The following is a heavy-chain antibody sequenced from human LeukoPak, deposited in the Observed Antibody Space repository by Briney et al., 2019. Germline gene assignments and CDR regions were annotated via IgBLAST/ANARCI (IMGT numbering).Heavy chain of an antibody. V-gene: IGHV3-9*01. J-gene: IGHJ4*02. CDR2: ISWNSGSI. Sequence: RTGGSLRLSCAASGFTFDDFAMHWVRQAPGKGLQWVSGISWNSGSIDYTDSVKGRFTISRDNTKNSLYLQMNSLRAEDTAFYYCAKAEGLFGGYYGHWGQGTLVTVSS. D-gene: IGHD1-26*01. CDR1: GFTFDDFA. CDR3: AKAEGLFGGYYGH.